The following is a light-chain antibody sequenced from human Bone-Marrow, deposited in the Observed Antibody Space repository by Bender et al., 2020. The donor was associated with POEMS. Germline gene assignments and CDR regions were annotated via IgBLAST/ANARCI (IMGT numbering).Light chain of an antibody. CDR2: YDF. J-gene: IGLJ3*02. Sequence: SYVLSQPPSVSVATGKTATITCGGNNIGRKSVFWYQQKPGQAPRLIVYYDFERPSGIPERFSGSNSGNTATLTISRVEAGDEADYSCHVWDSDTEHPVFGGGTKLTVL. CDR1: NIGRKS. V-gene: IGLV3-21*01. CDR3: HVWDSDTEHPV.